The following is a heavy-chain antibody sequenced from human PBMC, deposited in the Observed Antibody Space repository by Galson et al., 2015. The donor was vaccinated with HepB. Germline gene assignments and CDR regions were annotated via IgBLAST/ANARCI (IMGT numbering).Heavy chain of an antibody. CDR3: AKDSAVRGVIIFAFDY. V-gene: IGHV3-30*18. CDR1: GFTFSSYG. CDR2: ISHDGSNK. J-gene: IGHJ4*02. D-gene: IGHD3-10*01. Sequence: SLRLSCAASGFTFSSYGMHWVRQAPGKGLEWVAVISHDGSNKYYADSVKGRFTISRDNSKNTLYLQMNSLRAEDTAVYYCAKDSAVRGVIIFAFDYWGQGTLVTVSS.